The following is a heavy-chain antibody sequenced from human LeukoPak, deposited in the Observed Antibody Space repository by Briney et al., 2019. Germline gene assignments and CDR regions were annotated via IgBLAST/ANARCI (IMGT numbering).Heavy chain of an antibody. CDR1: GVSISSDKYY. J-gene: IGHJ3*01. V-gene: IGHV4-31*03. CDR2: MYYSGST. D-gene: IGHD2-21*01. CDR3: ATPYCGTISCLDVFDV. Sequence: PSETLSLTCTVSGVSISSDKYYWSWIRQRPWKGLEWIGYMYYSGSTSYSPSLKSRASISIAGPKSQFSLRLTSVTAADTAVYYCATPYCGTISCLDVFDVWGQGTTVTVSS.